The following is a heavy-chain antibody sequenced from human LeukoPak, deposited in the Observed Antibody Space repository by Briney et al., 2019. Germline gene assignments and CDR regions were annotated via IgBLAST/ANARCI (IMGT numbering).Heavy chain of an antibody. Sequence: GGSLGLSCAASGFAFSSFTMGWVRQAPGSGLEWVSSISGSGDNTYYADSVKGRFTISRDNSKNTLYLQMNSLRAEDTAVYYCAKANYYDSSGYLLWGQGTLVTVSS. CDR1: GFAFSSFT. D-gene: IGHD3-22*01. V-gene: IGHV3-23*01. J-gene: IGHJ4*02. CDR2: ISGSGDNT. CDR3: AKANYYDSSGYLL.